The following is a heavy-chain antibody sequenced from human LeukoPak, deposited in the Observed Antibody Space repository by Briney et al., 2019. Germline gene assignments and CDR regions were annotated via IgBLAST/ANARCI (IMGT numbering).Heavy chain of an antibody. Sequence: GGSLRLSCAASGFTFSSYAMSWVRQAPGKGLEWVSAISGSGGSTYYADSVKGRFTISRDNSKNTLYLQMNSLRAEDTAVYYCAKDGGPYYDSSGYYVWGQGTLVTVSS. J-gene: IGHJ4*02. D-gene: IGHD3-22*01. V-gene: IGHV3-23*01. CDR1: GFTFSSYA. CDR2: ISGSGGST. CDR3: AKDGGPYYDSSGYYV.